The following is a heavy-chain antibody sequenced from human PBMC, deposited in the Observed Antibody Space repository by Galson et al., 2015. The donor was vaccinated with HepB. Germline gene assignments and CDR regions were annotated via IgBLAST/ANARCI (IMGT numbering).Heavy chain of an antibody. CDR1: GFIFSAQY. CDR2: ISNKASSHKT. D-gene: IGHD1-26*01. Sequence: SLRLSCAASGFIFSAQYMDWARPAPGQGLEWVARISNKASSHKTDYAASEKGRFTISRDDSQNSVYLQMNSLMIEDTAVYYCARGGVWGKGTTVTVSS. V-gene: IGHV3-72*01. J-gene: IGHJ6*04. CDR3: ARGGV.